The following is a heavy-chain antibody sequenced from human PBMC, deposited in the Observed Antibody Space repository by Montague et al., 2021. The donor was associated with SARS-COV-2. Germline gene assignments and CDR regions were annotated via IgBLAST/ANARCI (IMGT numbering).Heavy chain of an antibody. CDR2: IYWDDDK. Sequence: PALVKPTQTLTLIWPFSGFSPSTSGAGVDWIRQPPGEALEWLALIYWDDDKRYSPSLKSRLTITKDTSKNQVVLTMTNMDPVDTATYYCAHKRDFRYYDILTGYDSYYYYYGMDVWGQGTTVTVSS. J-gene: IGHJ6*02. CDR3: AHKRDFRYYDILTGYDSYYYYYGMDV. D-gene: IGHD3-9*01. CDR1: GFSPSTSGAG. V-gene: IGHV2-5*02.